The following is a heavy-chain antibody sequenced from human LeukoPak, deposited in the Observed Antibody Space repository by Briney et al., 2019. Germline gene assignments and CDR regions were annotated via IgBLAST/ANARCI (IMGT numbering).Heavy chain of an antibody. V-gene: IGHV3-9*03. CDR1: GFTFDDYA. D-gene: IGHD3-10*01. CDR2: ISWNSGSI. Sequence: GRSLRLSCAASGFTFDDYAMHWVRQAPGKGLEWVSGISWNSGSIGYADSVKGRFTISRDNAKNSLYLQMNSLRAEDMALYYCAKDIMGSSARAFDIWGQGTMVTVSS. J-gene: IGHJ3*02. CDR3: AKDIMGSSARAFDI.